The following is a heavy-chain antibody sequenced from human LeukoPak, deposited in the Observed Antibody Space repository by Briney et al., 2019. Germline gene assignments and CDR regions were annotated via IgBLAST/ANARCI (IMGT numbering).Heavy chain of an antibody. CDR2: IYYSGST. D-gene: IGHD6-13*01. V-gene: IGHV4-59*01. J-gene: IGHJ4*02. Sequence: SETLSLTCTVSGGSISSYYWSWIRQPPGKGLEWIGYIYYSGSTNYNPSLKSRVTISVDTSKNQFSLKLSSVTAADTAEYYCARGPTAGDPFYYFDYWGQGTLVTVSS. CDR3: ARGPTAGDPFYYFDY. CDR1: GGSISSYY.